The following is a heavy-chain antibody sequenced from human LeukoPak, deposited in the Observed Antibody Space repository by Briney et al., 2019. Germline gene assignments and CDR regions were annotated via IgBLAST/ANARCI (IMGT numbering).Heavy chain of an antibody. V-gene: IGHV3-21*01. Sequence: PGGSLRLSCAASGFTFSSYSMNWVRRAPGKGLEWVSSISSSSSYIYYADSVKGRFTISRDNAKNSLYLQMNSLRAEDTAVYYCARDYNDYYDSSGYYVPDYWGQGTLVTVSS. CDR3: ARDYNDYYDSSGYYVPDY. CDR1: GFTFSSYS. CDR2: ISSSSSYI. D-gene: IGHD3-22*01. J-gene: IGHJ4*02.